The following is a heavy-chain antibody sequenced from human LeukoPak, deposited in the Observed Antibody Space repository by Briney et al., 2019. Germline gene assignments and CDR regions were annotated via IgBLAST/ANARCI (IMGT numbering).Heavy chain of an antibody. CDR2: INHSGST. CDR1: GGSFSGYY. CDR3: ARGGRGVRGVIITRPPHFDY. J-gene: IGHJ4*02. V-gene: IGHV4-34*01. Sequence: PSETLSLTCAVYGGSFSGYYWSWIHQPPGKGLEWIGEINHSGSTNYNPSLKSRVTISVDTSKNQFSLKLSSVTAADTAVYYCARGGRGVRGVIITRPPHFDYWGQGTLVTVSS. D-gene: IGHD3-10*01.